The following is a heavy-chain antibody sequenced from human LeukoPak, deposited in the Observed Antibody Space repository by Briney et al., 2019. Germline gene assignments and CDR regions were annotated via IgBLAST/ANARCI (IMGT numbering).Heavy chain of an antibody. CDR3: ARLLNSIAAAGKSDY. CDR2: IIPIFGTA. V-gene: IGHV1-69*01. D-gene: IGHD6-13*01. Sequence: SVKVSCKASGRIFSSYAISWVRQAPGQGLEWMGGIIPIFGTANYAQKFQGRVTITADESTSTAYMELSSLRSEDTAVYYCARLLNSIAAAGKSDYWGQGTLVTVSS. CDR1: GRIFSSYA. J-gene: IGHJ4*02.